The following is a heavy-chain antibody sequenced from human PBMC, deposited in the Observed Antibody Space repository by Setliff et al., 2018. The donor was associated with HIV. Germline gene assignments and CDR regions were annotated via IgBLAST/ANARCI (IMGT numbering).Heavy chain of an antibody. Sequence: ASVKVSCKASGYTFTSYAMNWVRQAPGQGLEWMGWINTNTGNPTYAQGFTGRFVFSLDTSVSTAYLQISSLKAEDTAVYYCARDLRRVGFLEWLTHRMYYYMDVWGKGTRSPSP. CDR1: GYTFTSYA. CDR3: ARDLRRVGFLEWLTHRMYYYMDV. CDR2: INTNTGNP. D-gene: IGHD3-3*01. V-gene: IGHV7-4-1*02. J-gene: IGHJ6*03.